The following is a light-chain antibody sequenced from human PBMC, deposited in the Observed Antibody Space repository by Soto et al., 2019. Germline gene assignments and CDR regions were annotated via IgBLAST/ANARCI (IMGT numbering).Light chain of an antibody. CDR3: QQSYSTLRYT. Sequence: DIPMTQSPSSLSASVGDRVTITCRASQSISSYLNWYQQKPGKAPKLLIYAASSLQSGVPSRFSGSGSGTDFTLTISSLQPEDFATYYCQQSYSTLRYTFGQGTKLEIK. J-gene: IGKJ2*01. CDR2: AAS. V-gene: IGKV1-39*01. CDR1: QSISSY.